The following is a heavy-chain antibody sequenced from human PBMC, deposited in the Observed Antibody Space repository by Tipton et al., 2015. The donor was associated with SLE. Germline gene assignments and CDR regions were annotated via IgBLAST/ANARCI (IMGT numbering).Heavy chain of an antibody. CDR3: ARVDTAMVAYDY. Sequence: TLSLTCTVSGGSISSSDYYWGWIRQPPGKGLEWIGYIYYSGSTNYNPSLKSRVTISVDTSKNQFSLKLSSVTAADTAVYYCARVDTAMVAYDYWGQGTLVTVSS. CDR2: IYYSGST. J-gene: IGHJ4*02. CDR1: GGSISSSDYY. V-gene: IGHV4-61*08. D-gene: IGHD5-18*01.